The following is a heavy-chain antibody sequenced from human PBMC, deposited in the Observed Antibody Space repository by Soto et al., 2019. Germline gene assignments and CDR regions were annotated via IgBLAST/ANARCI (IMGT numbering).Heavy chain of an antibody. CDR1: GGTFSSYA. Sequence: QVQLVQSGAEVKKPGSSVKVSCKASGGTFSSYAISWVRQAPGQGLEWMGGIIPLFGTANYAQKFQGRVTITADESTSTAYMELSSLRSEDTAVYYCAREGSSSSRGYFDYWGQGTLVTVSS. V-gene: IGHV1-69*01. CDR3: AREGSSSSRGYFDY. CDR2: IIPLFGTA. J-gene: IGHJ4*02. D-gene: IGHD6-13*01.